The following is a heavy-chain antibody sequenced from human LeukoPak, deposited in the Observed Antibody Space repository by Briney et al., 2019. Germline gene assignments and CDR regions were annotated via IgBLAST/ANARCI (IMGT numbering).Heavy chain of an antibody. Sequence: PGGSLRLSCAASGFTFSSYGMHWVRQAPGKGLEWVAVIWYDGSNKYYADSVKGRFTISRDNSKNTLYLQMNSLRAEDTAVYYCARAMIVDAGIDYWGQGTLVTVSS. CDR1: GFTFSSYG. D-gene: IGHD3-22*01. J-gene: IGHJ4*02. CDR3: ARAMIVDAGIDY. V-gene: IGHV3-33*01. CDR2: IWYDGSNK.